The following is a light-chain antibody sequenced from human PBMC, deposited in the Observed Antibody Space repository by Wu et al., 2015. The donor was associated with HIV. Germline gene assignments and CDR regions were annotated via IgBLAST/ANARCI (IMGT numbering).Light chain of an antibody. CDR2: DAS. CDR3: QQRSNWRLT. CDR1: HSISSY. J-gene: IGKJ4*01. Sequence: EIVLTQSPATLSLSPGDRATLSCRASHSISSYLAWYQQRPGQAPRLLVYDASNRATGVPARFSGSGSGTDFTLTINSLEPEDFAVYYCQQRSNWRLTFGGGTKVEIK. V-gene: IGKV3-11*01.